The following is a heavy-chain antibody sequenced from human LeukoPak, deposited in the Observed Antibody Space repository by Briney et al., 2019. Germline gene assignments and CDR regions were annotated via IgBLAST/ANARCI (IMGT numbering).Heavy chain of an antibody. V-gene: IGHV3-23*01. D-gene: IGHD3-22*01. Sequence: GGSLRLSCAVSRFAFSNYGMSWVRQAPGKGLEWVSAISGSGGSTYYADSVKGRFTISRDNSKNTLYLQMNSLRAEDTALYYCAKSSYYDTSGSYREYYFDYWGQGALVTVSS. CDR3: AKSSYYDTSGSYREYYFDY. J-gene: IGHJ4*02. CDR1: RFAFSNYG. CDR2: ISGSGGST.